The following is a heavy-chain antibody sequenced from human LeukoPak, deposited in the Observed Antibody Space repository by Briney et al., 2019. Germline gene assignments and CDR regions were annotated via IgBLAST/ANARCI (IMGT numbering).Heavy chain of an antibody. J-gene: IGHJ5*02. CDR1: GGSFSGYY. V-gene: IGHV4-34*01. CDR2: INHSGST. CDR3: ARFRPPYYYDSSGYYP. Sequence: SETLSLTCAVYGGSFSGYYWSWIRQPPGKGLEWIGEINHSGSTNYNPSLKSRVTISVDTSKNQFSLKLSSVTAADTAVYYCARFRPPYYYDSSGYYPWGQGTLVTVSS. D-gene: IGHD3-22*01.